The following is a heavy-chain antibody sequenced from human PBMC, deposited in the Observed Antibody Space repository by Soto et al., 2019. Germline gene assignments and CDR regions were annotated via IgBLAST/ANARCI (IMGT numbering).Heavy chain of an antibody. CDR2: IIPIFGTA. J-gene: IGHJ6*02. CDR1: GGTFSSYA. V-gene: IGHV1-69*01. D-gene: IGHD4-4*01. Sequence: QVQLVQSGAEVKKPGSSVKVSCKASGGTFSSYAISWVRQAPGQGLEWMGGIIPIFGTANYAQKFQGRVTITADESTSRAYMELSSLRSEDTAVYYCASALSHYRQGSYGMDVWGQGTTVTVSS. CDR3: ASALSHYRQGSYGMDV.